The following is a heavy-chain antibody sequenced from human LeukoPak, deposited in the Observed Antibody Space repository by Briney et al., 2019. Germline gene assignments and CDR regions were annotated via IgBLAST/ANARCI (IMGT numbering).Heavy chain of an antibody. Sequence: GASVKVSCKASGYTFTGYYMHWVRQAPGQGLEWMGWISAYNGNTNYAQKLQGRVTMTTDTSTSTAYMELRSLRSDDTAVYYCASGVQLLRYWGQGTLVTVSS. CDR3: ASGVQLLRY. CDR1: GYTFTGYY. D-gene: IGHD5-18*01. V-gene: IGHV1-18*04. CDR2: ISAYNGNT. J-gene: IGHJ4*02.